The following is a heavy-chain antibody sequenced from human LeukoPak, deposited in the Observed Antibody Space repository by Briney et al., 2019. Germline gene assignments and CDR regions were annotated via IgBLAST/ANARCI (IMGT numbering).Heavy chain of an antibody. CDR2: IIPIFGTA. J-gene: IGHJ3*02. V-gene: IGHV1-69*01. CDR3: AKDGPYDLGAFDI. D-gene: IGHD3-3*01. CDR1: GGTFSSYA. Sequence: ASVKVSCKASGGTFSSYAISWVRQAPGQGLEWMGGIIPIFGTANYAQKFQGRVTITADESTSTAYMELSSLRSEDTAVYYCAKDGPYDLGAFDIWGQGTMVTVSS.